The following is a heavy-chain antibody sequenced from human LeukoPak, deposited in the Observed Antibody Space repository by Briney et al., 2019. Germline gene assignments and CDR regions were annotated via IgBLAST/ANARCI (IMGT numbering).Heavy chain of an antibody. CDR1: GFSFSSYA. CDR3: AKGKTASPHFDS. J-gene: IGHJ4*02. D-gene: IGHD1-1*01. V-gene: IGHV3-23*01. Sequence: QAGGSLRLSCAASGFSFSSYAMSWVRQAPGKGLEWVSGISGSGGTTYYADSVKGRFTISRDNSKNTLYLQMNSLRAEDAAVYYCAKGKTASPHFDSWGQGTLVTVSS. CDR2: ISGSGGTT.